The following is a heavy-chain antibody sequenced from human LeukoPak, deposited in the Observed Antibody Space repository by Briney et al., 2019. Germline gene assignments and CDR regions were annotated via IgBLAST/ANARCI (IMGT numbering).Heavy chain of an antibody. V-gene: IGHV1-46*01. D-gene: IGHD6-13*01. CDR1: GYTFTGYY. CDR3: ARAAGTPNYYYYYMDV. Sequence: ASVKVSCKASGYTFTGYYMHWVRQAPGQGLEWMGIINPSGGSTSYAQKFQGRVTMTRDMSTSTVYMELSGLRSEDTAVYYCARAAGTPNYYYYYMDVWGKGTTVTVSS. CDR2: INPSGGST. J-gene: IGHJ6*03.